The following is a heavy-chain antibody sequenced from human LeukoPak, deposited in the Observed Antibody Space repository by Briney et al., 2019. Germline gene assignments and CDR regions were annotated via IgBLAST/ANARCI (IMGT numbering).Heavy chain of an antibody. Sequence: GGSLRLSCAASGFTLSSYSMNWVRQAPGKGLEWVSSISSSSSYIYYADSVKGRFTISRDNAKNSLYLQMNSLRAEDTAVYYCARGSVQAAAAGINPDYWGQGTLVTVSS. V-gene: IGHV3-21*01. CDR3: ARGSVQAAAAGINPDY. D-gene: IGHD6-13*01. CDR2: ISSSSSYI. CDR1: GFTLSSYS. J-gene: IGHJ4*02.